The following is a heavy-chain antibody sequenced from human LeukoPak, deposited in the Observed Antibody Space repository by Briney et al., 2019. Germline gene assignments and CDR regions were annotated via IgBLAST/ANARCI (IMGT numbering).Heavy chain of an antibody. CDR1: GFTFSSYW. CDR2: IKQDGSEK. D-gene: IGHD3-16*02. Sequence: GGSLRLSCAASGFTFSSYWMSWVRQAPGKGLEWVANIKQDGSEKYYVDSVKGRFTISRDNAKNSLYLQMNSLRAEDTAVYYCARDRRNDYVWGSYRSINIIDYWGQGTLVTVSS. V-gene: IGHV3-7*01. J-gene: IGHJ4*02. CDR3: ARDRRNDYVWGSYRSINIIDY.